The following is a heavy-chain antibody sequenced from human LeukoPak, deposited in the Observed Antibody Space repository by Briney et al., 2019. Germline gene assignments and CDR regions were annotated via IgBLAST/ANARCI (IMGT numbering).Heavy chain of an antibody. V-gene: IGHV3-74*01. J-gene: IGHJ6*02. Sequence: PGGSLRLSCEVSGFTISDHHIDWVRQAPGKGLVWVSRINSDGSSTSYADSVKGRFTISRDNAKNTLYLQMNSLRAEDTAVYYCARDKPALLWFGESYGMDVWGQGTTVTVSS. CDR3: ARDKPALLWFGESYGMDV. CDR2: INSDGSST. D-gene: IGHD3-10*01. CDR1: GFTISDHH.